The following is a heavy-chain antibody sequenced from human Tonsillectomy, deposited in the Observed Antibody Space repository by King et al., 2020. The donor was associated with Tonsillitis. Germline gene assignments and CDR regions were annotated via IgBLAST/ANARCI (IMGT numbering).Heavy chain of an antibody. D-gene: IGHD2-2*01. CDR2: IYHTGST. J-gene: IGHJ4*02. CDR3: ARGIPATASFDY. V-gene: IGHV4-38-2*01. CDR1: GYSISSDYY. Sequence: QLQESGPRLVKPSETLSLTCAVSGYSISSDYYWGWIRQPPGKGLEWIGSIYHTGSTYYNPFLKSPVTMSLYTSQNQFSLRLNSMTAADTAVYYWARGIPATASFDYWGQGTLVTVSS.